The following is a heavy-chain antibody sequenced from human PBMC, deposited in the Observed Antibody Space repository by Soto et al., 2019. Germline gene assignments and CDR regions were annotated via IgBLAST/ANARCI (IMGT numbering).Heavy chain of an antibody. D-gene: IGHD6-13*01. V-gene: IGHV3-30*03. CDR1: GFTFSSCG. CDR2: ISYDGSNK. Sequence: QVQLVESGGGVVQPGRSLRLSCAASGFTFSSCGMHWVRQAPGKGLEWVAVISYDGSNKYYVDSVKGRFTISRDNSKNTRYLQMNSLRAEDTAVYYCALPPYGSSSWYGYFQHWGQGTLVTVSS. CDR3: ALPPYGSSSWYGYFQH. J-gene: IGHJ1*01.